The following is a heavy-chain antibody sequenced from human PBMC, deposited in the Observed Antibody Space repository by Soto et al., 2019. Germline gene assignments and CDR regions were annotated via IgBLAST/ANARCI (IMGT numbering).Heavy chain of an antibody. D-gene: IGHD1-7*01. V-gene: IGHV3-74*01. CDR2: INSDGSPT. J-gene: IGHJ4*02. CDR1: GFTFSTYW. Sequence: EVQLVESGVGLIQPGGSLRLSCAASGFTFSTYWMHWVRQAPGEGLEWVSRINSDGSPTTYADSVKGRFTISRDNAQNTLYLQMNSLTAEDTAVYYCARGTGTTYDYWGQGTLVTVSS. CDR3: ARGTGTTYDY.